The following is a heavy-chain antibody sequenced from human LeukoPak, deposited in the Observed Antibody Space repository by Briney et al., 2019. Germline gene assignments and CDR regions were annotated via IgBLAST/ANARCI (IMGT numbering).Heavy chain of an antibody. D-gene: IGHD2-15*01. Sequence: TSETLSLTCTVSGGSISSYYWSWIRQPPGKGLEWIGYIHYSGSTNYNPSLKSRVTISVDTSKNQFSLKLSSVTAADTAVYYCAREAPICSGGTCYDYWGQGTLVTVSS. J-gene: IGHJ4*02. CDR1: GGSISSYY. V-gene: IGHV4-59*01. CDR2: IHYSGST. CDR3: AREAPICSGGTCYDY.